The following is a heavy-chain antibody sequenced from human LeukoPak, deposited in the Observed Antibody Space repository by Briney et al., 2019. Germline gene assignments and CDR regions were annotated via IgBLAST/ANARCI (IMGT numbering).Heavy chain of an antibody. CDR3: ARDRGVAGYCSGGSCYNPPGDAFDI. CDR2: INTNTGNP. V-gene: IGHV7-4-1*02. J-gene: IGHJ3*02. CDR1: GYTFTSYA. D-gene: IGHD2-15*01. Sequence: ASVKVSCKASGYTFTSYAMNWVRQAPGQGLEWMGWINTNTGNPTYAQGFTGRFVFSLDTSVSTAYLQISSLKAEDTAVYYCARDRGVAGYCSGGSCYNPPGDAFDIWGQGTMVTVSS.